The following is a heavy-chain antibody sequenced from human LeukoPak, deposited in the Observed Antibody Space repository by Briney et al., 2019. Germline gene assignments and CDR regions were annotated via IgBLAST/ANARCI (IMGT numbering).Heavy chain of an antibody. Sequence: GASEKVSCKVSGYTLTELSMHWVRQAPGKGLEWMGGFDPEDGETIYAQKFQGRVTMTRNTSISTAYMELSSLRSEDTAAYYCARVWFGELSIFDPWGQGTLVTVSS. CDR3: ARVWFGELSIFDP. CDR1: GYTLTELS. V-gene: IGHV1-24*01. CDR2: FDPEDGET. D-gene: IGHD3-10*01. J-gene: IGHJ5*02.